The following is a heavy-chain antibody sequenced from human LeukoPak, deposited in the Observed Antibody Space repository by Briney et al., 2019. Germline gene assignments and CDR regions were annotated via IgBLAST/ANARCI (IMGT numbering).Heavy chain of an antibody. CDR2: ISGSGGST. Sequence: PGGSLRLSCAASGFTFSSYSMNWVRQAPGKGLEWVSAISGSGGSTYYADSVKGRFTISRDNSKNTLYLQMNSLRAEDTAVYYCAKDDVVNSRLFDYWGQGTLVTVSS. V-gene: IGHV3-23*01. J-gene: IGHJ4*02. CDR3: AKDDVVNSRLFDY. D-gene: IGHD2/OR15-2a*01. CDR1: GFTFSSYS.